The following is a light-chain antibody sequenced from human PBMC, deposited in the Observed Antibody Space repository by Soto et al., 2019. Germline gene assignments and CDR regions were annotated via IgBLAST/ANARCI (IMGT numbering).Light chain of an antibody. CDR2: AAS. CDR3: QKYISAPRT. Sequence: DIQMTQSPSSLSASVGDRVTITCRASQGISNYLAWYQQKPGKVPKLLIYAASTLQSGVQSRFSGSGSVTYFTLTISSLQSEDVATYYCQKYISAPRTFGQGTKVEIK. J-gene: IGKJ1*01. CDR1: QGISNY. V-gene: IGKV1-27*01.